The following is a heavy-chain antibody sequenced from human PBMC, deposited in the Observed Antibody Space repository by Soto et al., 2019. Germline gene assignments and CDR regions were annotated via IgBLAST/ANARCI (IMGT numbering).Heavy chain of an antibody. CDR3: ASARHIGP. CDR1: GFTFSNYL. J-gene: IGHJ4*02. D-gene: IGHD2-21*01. Sequence: PGGSLRLSCAASGFTFSNYLMSWVRQAPGKGLEWVANIKEDGIERNYVDSVKGRFTISRDNAENSLYLQMNSLRAEDTAVYYCASARHIGPWGQGTLVTVYS. CDR2: IKEDGIER. V-gene: IGHV3-7*01.